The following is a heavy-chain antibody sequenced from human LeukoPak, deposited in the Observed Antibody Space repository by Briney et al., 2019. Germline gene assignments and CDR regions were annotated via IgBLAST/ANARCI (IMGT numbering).Heavy chain of an antibody. V-gene: IGHV1-69*13. CDR2: IIPIFGTA. J-gene: IGHJ5*02. D-gene: IGHD7-27*01. Sequence: ASVKVSCKASGGTFSSYAISWVRQAPGQGLEWMGGIIPIFGTANYAQKFQGRVTITADESTSTAYMELSSLRSEDTAVYYCARVAPWGFWFDPWGQGTLVTVSS. CDR3: ARVAPWGFWFDP. CDR1: GGTFSSYA.